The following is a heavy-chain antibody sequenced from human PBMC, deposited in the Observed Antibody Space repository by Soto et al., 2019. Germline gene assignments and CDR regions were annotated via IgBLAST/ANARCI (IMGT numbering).Heavy chain of an antibody. D-gene: IGHD2-15*01. V-gene: IGHV3-23*01. Sequence: PGGSLRLSCAAPRFTFSSYAMSWVRQAPGKGLEWVSSISGSGDKINHADSVKGRFTTSRDNSKNTLYLQMNSLRAEDTAVYYCAKDRYCSGGSCYNWFDPWGQGTLVTVSS. CDR3: AKDRYCSGGSCYNWFDP. CDR2: ISGSGDKI. J-gene: IGHJ5*02. CDR1: RFTFSSYA.